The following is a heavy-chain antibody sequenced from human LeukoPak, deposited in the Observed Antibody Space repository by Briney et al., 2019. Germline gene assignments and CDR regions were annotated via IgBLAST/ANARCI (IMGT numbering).Heavy chain of an antibody. CDR2: VYYSGST. V-gene: IGHV4-59*08. CDR1: GGSFSSYY. J-gene: IGHJ4*02. D-gene: IGHD3-10*01. Sequence: SETLSLTCTVSGGSFSSYYWSWLRQTPGKGLEWIGYVYYSGSTNYNPSLKSRVTISVDTSKNQFSLKLSSVTAADTAVYYCARSITMVRGGWGYWGQGTLVAVSS. CDR3: ARSITMVRGGWGY.